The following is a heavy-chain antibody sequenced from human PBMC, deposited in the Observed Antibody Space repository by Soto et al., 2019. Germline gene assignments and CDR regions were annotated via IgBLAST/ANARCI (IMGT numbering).Heavy chain of an antibody. J-gene: IGHJ6*02. D-gene: IGHD5-18*01. Sequence: QVHLVQSGSDVEKPGASVKVSCKASGYSFTSYGIGWVRQVPGQGPEWMGWISPYNGRTNYAQSVKGRVVMTTGISTNTGYLELRSLRSDDSAIYYCGRCRTDSYAMDVWGQGTTVTVSS. CDR1: GYSFTSYG. CDR2: ISPYNGRT. CDR3: GRCRTDSYAMDV. V-gene: IGHV1-18*01.